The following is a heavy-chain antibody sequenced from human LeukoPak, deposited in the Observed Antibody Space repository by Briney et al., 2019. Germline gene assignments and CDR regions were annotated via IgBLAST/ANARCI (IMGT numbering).Heavy chain of an antibody. J-gene: IGHJ4*02. D-gene: IGHD5-24*01. CDR1: GGSISRGGYH. CDR3: ARTIRAPAHFDY. CDR2: IYYSGST. V-gene: IGHV4-31*03. Sequence: SETLSLTCTVSGGSISRGGYHWSWIRQQPGKGLEWIGYIYYSGSTYYNPSLKSRVTISVDTSKNQFSLKLSSVAAADTAVYYCARTIRAPAHFDYWGQGTLVTVSS.